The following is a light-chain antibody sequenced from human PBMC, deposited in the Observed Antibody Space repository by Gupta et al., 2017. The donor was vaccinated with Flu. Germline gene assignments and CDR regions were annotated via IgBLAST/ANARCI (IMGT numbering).Light chain of an antibody. CDR2: DND. V-gene: IGLV1-51*01. CDR3: CTSDNSMACSLV. Sequence: QSVLTQPSTLSAAPGQQVTISCSGSSYNIGANSVSWYQQFPVTAPKLLIFDNDKRSAGLPDRVSGANSWASATLVTTGLQKGDEADDYCCTSDNSMACSLVFGGGTKPTVL. CDR1: SYNIGANS. J-gene: IGLJ3*02.